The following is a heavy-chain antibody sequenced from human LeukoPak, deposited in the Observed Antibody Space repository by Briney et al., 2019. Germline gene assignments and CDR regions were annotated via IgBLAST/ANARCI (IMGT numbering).Heavy chain of an antibody. Sequence: GGSLRLSCAASGFTFSSYEMNWVRQAPGKGLEWVSYISSGGTGKYYADSVKGRFTISRDNAKNSLYLQMNSLTDEDTAVYYCARGGGSGRYGLPFDSWGQGTLVTVSS. J-gene: IGHJ4*02. CDR1: GFTFSSYE. D-gene: IGHD6-13*01. CDR3: ARGGGSGRYGLPFDS. V-gene: IGHV3-48*03. CDR2: ISSGGTGK.